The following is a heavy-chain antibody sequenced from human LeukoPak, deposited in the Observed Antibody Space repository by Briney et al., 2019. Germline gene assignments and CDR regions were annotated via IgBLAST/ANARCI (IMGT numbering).Heavy chain of an antibody. J-gene: IGHJ5*02. CDR2: MNPNSGNT. D-gene: IGHD6-19*01. CDR1: GYTFTSYD. CDR3: ARGVPKWLARGVHWFDP. V-gene: IGHV1-8*01. Sequence: GASVKVSCKASGYTFTSYDINWVRQATGQGPEWMGWMNPNSGNTGYAQKFQGRVTMTRNTSISTAYMELSSLRSEDTAVYYCARGVPKWLARGVHWFDPWGQGTLVTVSS.